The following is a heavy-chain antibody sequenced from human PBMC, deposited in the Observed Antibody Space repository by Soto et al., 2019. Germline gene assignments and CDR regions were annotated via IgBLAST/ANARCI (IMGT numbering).Heavy chain of an antibody. CDR2: IYHSGST. D-gene: IGHD6-13*01. Sequence: PSETLSLTCAVSGGPISSSNWWSWVRQPPGKGLEWIGEIYHSGSTNYNPSLKSRVTISVDKSKNQFSLKLSSVTAADTAVYYCAREGVAAAGTGVDYYYGMDVWGQGTTVTVSS. CDR1: GGPISSSNW. V-gene: IGHV4-4*02. J-gene: IGHJ6*02. CDR3: AREGVAAAGTGVDYYYGMDV.